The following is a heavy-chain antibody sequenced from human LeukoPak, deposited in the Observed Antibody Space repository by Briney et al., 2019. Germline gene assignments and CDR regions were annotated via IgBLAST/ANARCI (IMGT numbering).Heavy chain of an antibody. Sequence: PGGSLRLPCAASGFTFSSYAMICVRQAPGKGLEWVAAICCNGGSTYYADSVKGRFTISRDHSKNTLYLQMNSLRADDTAVYYCAKEPFLEWLPPLFDYWGQGTLVTVSS. D-gene: IGHD3-3*01. V-gene: IGHV3-23*01. J-gene: IGHJ4*02. CDR1: GFTFSSYA. CDR3: AKEPFLEWLPPLFDY. CDR2: ICCNGGST.